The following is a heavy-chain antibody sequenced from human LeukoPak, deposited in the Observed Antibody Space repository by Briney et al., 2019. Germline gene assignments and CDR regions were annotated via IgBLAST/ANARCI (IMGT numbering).Heavy chain of an antibody. CDR2: IHTTGST. V-gene: IGHV4-61*02. J-gene: IGHJ5*02. CDR1: GGSISSGSYF. D-gene: IGHD2-8*01. CDR3: ARDLYGQNWFDP. Sequence: SQTLSLTCTVSGGSISSGSYFWNWIRQPAGKGLEWIGRIHTTGSTYYNPSLKSRVTISVDTSKNQFSLKLSSVTAADTAVYYCARDLYGQNWFDPWGQGTLVTVSS.